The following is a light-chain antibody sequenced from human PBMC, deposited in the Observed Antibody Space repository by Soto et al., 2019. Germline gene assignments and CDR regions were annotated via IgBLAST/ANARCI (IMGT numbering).Light chain of an antibody. CDR3: QHRSNWPRT. CDR1: QSVSSY. CDR2: DAS. V-gene: IGKV3-11*01. Sequence: EIVLTQSPATLSLSPGERATLSCRASQSVSSYLAWYQQKPGQAPRLLIYDASNRATCIPARFSSSRSGTDFTLTISSLEPEDFEVYYCQHRSNWPRTFGQGPKVEFK. J-gene: IGKJ1*01.